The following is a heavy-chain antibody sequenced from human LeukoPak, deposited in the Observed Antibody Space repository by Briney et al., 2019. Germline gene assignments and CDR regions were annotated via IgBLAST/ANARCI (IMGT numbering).Heavy chain of an antibody. D-gene: IGHD2-21*01. CDR2: IIPIFGTA. Sequence: PGASVKVSCKASGGTFSSYAISWVRQALGQGLEWMGGIIPIFGTANYAQKFQGRVTITADESTSTAYMELSSLRSEDTAVYYCARDTIHARDDAFDIWGQGTMVTVSS. V-gene: IGHV1-69*13. CDR3: ARDTIHARDDAFDI. CDR1: GGTFSSYA. J-gene: IGHJ3*02.